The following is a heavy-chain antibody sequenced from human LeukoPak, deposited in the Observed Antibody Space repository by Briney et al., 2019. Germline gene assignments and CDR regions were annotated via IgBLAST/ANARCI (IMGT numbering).Heavy chain of an antibody. CDR2: INHSGST. V-gene: IGHV4-34*01. CDR3: ARHRSLYYYYYYMDV. Sequence: SETLSLTCAVYGGSFSGYYWSWIRQPPGKGLEWIGEINHSGSTNYNPSLKSRVTISLDTSKNQFSLKLSSVTAADTAVYYCARHRSLYYYYYYMDVWGKGTTVTISS. CDR1: GGSFSGYY. J-gene: IGHJ6*03.